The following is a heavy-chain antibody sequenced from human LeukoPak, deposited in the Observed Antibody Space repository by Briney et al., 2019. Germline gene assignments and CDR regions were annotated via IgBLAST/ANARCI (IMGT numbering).Heavy chain of an antibody. Sequence: GGSLRLSCAASGYTFSDYYMSWIRQAPGKGLEWVSYISSTSVYTNYADSVKGRFTISRDNAKNSLYLQMNSLRAEDTAVYYCARLYSSSSGLRASDYWGQGTLVTVSS. CDR3: ARLYSSSSGLRASDY. J-gene: IGHJ4*02. CDR1: GYTFSDYY. D-gene: IGHD6-6*01. V-gene: IGHV3-11*06. CDR2: ISSTSVYT.